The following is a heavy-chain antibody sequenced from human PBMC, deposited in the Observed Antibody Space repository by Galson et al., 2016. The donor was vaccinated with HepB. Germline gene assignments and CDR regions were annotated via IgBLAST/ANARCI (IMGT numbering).Heavy chain of an antibody. CDR3: ARSKGYYYYAMDV. CDR2: ISATGGNT. J-gene: IGHJ6*02. CDR1: GFSFSNYA. V-gene: IGHV3-23*01. D-gene: IGHD1-26*01. Sequence: SLRLSCAGSGFSFSNYAMSWVRQAPGKGLEWVSAISATGGNTHYAESVKGRFTISRDNSKNTLYLQMNSLRPEDTAVHYCARSKGYYYYAMDVWGQGTTVTVSS.